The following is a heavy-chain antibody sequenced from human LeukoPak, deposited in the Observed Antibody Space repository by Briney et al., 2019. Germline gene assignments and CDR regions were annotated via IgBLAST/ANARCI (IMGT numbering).Heavy chain of an antibody. D-gene: IGHD6-13*01. V-gene: IGHV4-39*07. J-gene: IGHJ4*02. CDR3: ASPYSSNFDY. Sequence: PSETLSLTCTVSGGSISSSSDYWGWIRQPPGQDLEWIGSICYSGNIYYNPSLKSRVTISKDMSKNQFSLQLSSVTAADTAVYYCASPYSSNFDYWGQGTLVTVSS. CDR2: ICYSGNI. CDR1: GGSISSSSDY.